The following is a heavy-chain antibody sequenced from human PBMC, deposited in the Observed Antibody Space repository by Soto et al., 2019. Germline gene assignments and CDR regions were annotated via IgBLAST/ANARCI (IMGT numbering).Heavy chain of an antibody. D-gene: IGHD6-6*01. V-gene: IGHV3-30-3*01. J-gene: IGHJ4*02. CDR3: AIAGWLEYSSSYFDY. CDR2: ISYDGSNK. Sequence: GGSLRLSCAASGFTFSSYAMHWVRQAPGKGLEWVAVISYDGSNKYYADSVKGRFTISRDNSKNTLYLQMNSLRAEDTAVYYCAIAGWLEYSSSYFDYWGQGTLVTVST. CDR1: GFTFSSYA.